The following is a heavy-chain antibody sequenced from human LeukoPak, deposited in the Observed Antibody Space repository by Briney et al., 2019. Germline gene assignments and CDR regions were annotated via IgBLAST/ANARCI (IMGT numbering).Heavy chain of an antibody. Sequence: GGSLRLSCAASGFTFSSYEMNWVRQAPGKGLEWVSYISSSGSTIYYADSVKGRFTISRDNAKNSLYLQMNSLRAEDTAVYYCARDPQQLDAFDIWGQGTMVTVSS. CDR2: ISSSGSTI. D-gene: IGHD6-13*01. CDR1: GFTFSSYE. V-gene: IGHV3-48*03. J-gene: IGHJ3*02. CDR3: ARDPQQLDAFDI.